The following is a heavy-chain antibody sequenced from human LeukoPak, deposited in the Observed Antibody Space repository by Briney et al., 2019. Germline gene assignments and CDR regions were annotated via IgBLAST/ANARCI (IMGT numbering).Heavy chain of an antibody. J-gene: IGHJ4*02. Sequence: KPSETLSLTCTVSGGSISSYYWSWIRQPPGKGLEWIGYIYYSGSTNYNPSLKSRVTISVDTSKNQFSLKLSSVTAADTAVYYCARLGSDYWGQGTLVTVSS. CDR3: ARLGSDY. CDR1: GGSISSYY. V-gene: IGHV4-59*08. CDR2: IYYSGST.